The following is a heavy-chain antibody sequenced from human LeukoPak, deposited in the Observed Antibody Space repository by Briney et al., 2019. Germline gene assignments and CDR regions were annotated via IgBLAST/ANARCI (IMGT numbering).Heavy chain of an antibody. Sequence: SETLSLTCTVSGGSISSGDYYWSWIRQPPGKGLEWIGYMYYSGSTYYSPSLKSRVTISVDTSKNQFSLKLSSVTAADTAVYYCARAKTYYYGSGRCTIDWFDPWGQGTLVTVSS. D-gene: IGHD3-10*01. CDR3: ARAKTYYYGSGRCTIDWFDP. V-gene: IGHV4-30-4*01. J-gene: IGHJ5*02. CDR2: MYYSGST. CDR1: GGSISSGDYY.